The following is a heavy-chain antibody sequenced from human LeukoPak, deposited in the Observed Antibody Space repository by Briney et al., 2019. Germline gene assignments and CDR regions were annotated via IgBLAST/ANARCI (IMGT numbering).Heavy chain of an antibody. CDR1: GFTFSSYW. J-gene: IGHJ4*02. V-gene: IGHV3-33*08. CDR3: VSGSDTSGYYFY. CDR2: IWSDGSEK. D-gene: IGHD3-22*01. Sequence: GGSLRLSCAASGFTFSSYWMSWVRQAPGKGLEWVAVIWSDGSEKRYADSVKGRFTISRDNSKSTLYLQMNSLRAEDTAVYYCVSGSDTSGYYFYWGQGTLVTVSS.